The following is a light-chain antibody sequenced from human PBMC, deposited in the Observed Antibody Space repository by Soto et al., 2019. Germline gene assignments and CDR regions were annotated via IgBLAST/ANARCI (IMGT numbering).Light chain of an antibody. V-gene: IGKV3-15*01. CDR2: GAS. Sequence: EIVMTQSPATLSVSPGERATLSCRASQSVRSNLAWYQQKPGQAPRLLIYGASTRATGIPARFSGSGSGTEFTLTLSSLQSEDFAVYYCQQYNNWPASLTFGGGTRVEIK. J-gene: IGKJ4*01. CDR1: QSVRSN. CDR3: QQYNNWPASLT.